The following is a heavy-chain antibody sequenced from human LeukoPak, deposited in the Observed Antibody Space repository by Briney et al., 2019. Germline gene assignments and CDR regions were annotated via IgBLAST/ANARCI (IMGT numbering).Heavy chain of an antibody. Sequence: PSETLSLTCTVSGGSISSGGYYWSWIRQHPGKGLEWIGYIYYSGSTYYNPSLKCRVTISVDTSKNQFSLKLSSVTAADTAVYYCARAVVGYSYGYVDYWGQGTLVTVSS. V-gene: IGHV4-31*03. J-gene: IGHJ4*02. CDR1: GGSISSGGYY. D-gene: IGHD5-18*01. CDR3: ARAVVGYSYGYVDY. CDR2: IYYSGST.